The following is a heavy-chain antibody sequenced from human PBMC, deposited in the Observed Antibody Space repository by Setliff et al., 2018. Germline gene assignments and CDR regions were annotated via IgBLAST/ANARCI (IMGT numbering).Heavy chain of an antibody. CDR3: ARGRIGSTWTGDY. CDR1: GYIFTDYF. Sequence: ASVKVSCKASGYIFTDYFIHWVRQAPGQGLECMGWINPASGTTQFTDKFQGRVTMTSDTSTSTAYMELSGLRSDDTALYYCARGRIGSTWTGDYWGQGTLVTVSS. J-gene: IGHJ4*02. D-gene: IGHD2-2*01. V-gene: IGHV1-2*02. CDR2: INPASGTT.